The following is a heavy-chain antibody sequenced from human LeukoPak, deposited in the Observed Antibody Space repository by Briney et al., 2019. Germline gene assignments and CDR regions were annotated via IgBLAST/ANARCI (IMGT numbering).Heavy chain of an antibody. CDR1: GGSISSHY. Sequence: SETLSLTCTVSGGSISSHYWSWIRQPPGKGLEWIGYIYYSGSTNYNPSLKSRVTISVDTSKNQFSLKLSSVTAADTAVYYCARVDARYCSGGSCYYYCLDYWGQGTLVTVSS. D-gene: IGHD2-15*01. CDR2: IYYSGST. J-gene: IGHJ4*02. V-gene: IGHV4-59*11. CDR3: ARVDARYCSGGSCYYYCLDY.